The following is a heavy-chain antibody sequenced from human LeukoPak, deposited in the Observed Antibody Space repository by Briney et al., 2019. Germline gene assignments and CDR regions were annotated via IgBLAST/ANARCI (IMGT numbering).Heavy chain of an antibody. J-gene: IGHJ4*02. CDR2: MNPNSGNT. CDR3: ARDSMIVVVITPFFDY. D-gene: IGHD3-22*01. CDR1: GYTFTSYD. Sequence: ASVKVSCKASGYTFTSYDINWVRQATGQGLEWMGWMNPNSGNTGYAQKLQGRVTMTTDTSTSTAYMELRSLRSDDTAVYYCARDSMIVVVITPFFDYWGQGTLVTVSS. V-gene: IGHV1-8*02.